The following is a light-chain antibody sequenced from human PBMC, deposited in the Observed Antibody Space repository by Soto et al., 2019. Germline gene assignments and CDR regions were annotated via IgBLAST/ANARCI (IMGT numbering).Light chain of an antibody. V-gene: IGKV2-28*01. CDR1: QSLLHRNGYNY. CDR3: MQALQTPPWT. J-gene: IGKJ1*01. Sequence: DIVLTQSPLSLPVTPGEPASISCRSSQSLLHRNGYNYLDWYLQKPGQSPQLLIYLGSNRASGGPDRFSGSGSGTDFTLKISRVEAEDVGVYYCMQALQTPPWTFGQGTKVEIK. CDR2: LGS.